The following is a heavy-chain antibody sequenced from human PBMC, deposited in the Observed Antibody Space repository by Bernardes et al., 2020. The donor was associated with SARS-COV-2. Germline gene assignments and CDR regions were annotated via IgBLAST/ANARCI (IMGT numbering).Heavy chain of an antibody. V-gene: IGHV1-24*01. CDR2: FDPEDGKT. D-gene: IGHD3-3*01. CDR1: GYTVTAFS. Sequence: ASVKVSCKVSGYTVTAFSMHWVRQAPGKGLEYMGTFDPEDGKTFYAQKFQGRVTMTEDTSADTAYMELSSLRFEDTAVYYCATNMGSAYRPYLDVWGKGTMVTVSS. J-gene: IGHJ6*03. CDR3: ATNMGSAYRPYLDV.